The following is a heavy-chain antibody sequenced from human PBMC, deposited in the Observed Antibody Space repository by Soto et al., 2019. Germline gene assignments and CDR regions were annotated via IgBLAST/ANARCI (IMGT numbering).Heavy chain of an antibody. D-gene: IGHD6-6*01. CDR1: GGAFSSYA. J-gene: IGHJ4*02. Sequence: ASVKVSCKASGGAFSSYAISWVRQAPGQGLEWMGGIIPIFGTANYAQKFQGRVTITADESTSTAYMELSSLRSEDTAVYYCATDKVAAREGFDYWGQGTLVTVSS. V-gene: IGHV1-69*13. CDR2: IIPIFGTA. CDR3: ATDKVAAREGFDY.